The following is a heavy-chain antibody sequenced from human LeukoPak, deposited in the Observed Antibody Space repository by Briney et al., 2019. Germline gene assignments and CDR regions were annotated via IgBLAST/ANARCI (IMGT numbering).Heavy chain of an antibody. D-gene: IGHD3-10*01. CDR2: INHSGST. CDR3: ARLGNSGLWFGESYFDY. Sequence: SETLSLTCAVYGGSFSGYYWSWIRQPPGKGLEWIGEINHSGSTNYNPSLKSRVTISVDTSKNQFSLKLSSATAADTAVYYCARLGNSGLWFGESYFDYWGQGTLVTVSS. J-gene: IGHJ4*02. V-gene: IGHV4-34*01. CDR1: GGSFSGYY.